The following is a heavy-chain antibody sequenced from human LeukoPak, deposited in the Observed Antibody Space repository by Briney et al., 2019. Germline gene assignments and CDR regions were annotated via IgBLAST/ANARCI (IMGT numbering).Heavy chain of an antibody. CDR1: GGSISSYY. Sequence: KPSETLSLTCTVSGGSISSYYWSWIRQPPGKGLEWIGYIYYSGSTNYNPSLKSRVTISVDTSKNQFSLKLSSVTAADTAVYYCARAIYYDSSGLVYWGQGTLVTVSS. V-gene: IGHV4-59*01. CDR2: IYYSGST. D-gene: IGHD3-22*01. CDR3: ARAIYYDSSGLVY. J-gene: IGHJ4*02.